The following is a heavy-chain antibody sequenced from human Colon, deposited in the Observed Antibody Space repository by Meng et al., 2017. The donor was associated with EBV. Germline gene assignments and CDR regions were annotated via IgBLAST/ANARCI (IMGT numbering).Heavy chain of an antibody. CDR1: DGSMNGGNYY. J-gene: IGHJ4*02. CDR2: ILHSGGA. D-gene: IGHD2-21*01. V-gene: IGHV4-30-4*01. CDR3: ASFDHSQRRNYFDY. Sequence: QLPRQESGPGLLWPSPNLSLPCKVADGSMNGGNYYWSWIRQPPGKALVWIGYILHSGGAYYNPSLKIRVSTSVDTSKNQFSLNLNSRTSADTVGYYCASFDHSQRRNYFDYWGQGTLVTVSS.